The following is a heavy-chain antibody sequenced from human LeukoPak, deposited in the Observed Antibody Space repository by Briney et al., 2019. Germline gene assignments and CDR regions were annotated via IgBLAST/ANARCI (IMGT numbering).Heavy chain of an antibody. Sequence: PGGSLRLSCAASGFTFGSYAISWVRQAPGQGLEWMGRIIPILGIANYAQKFQGRVTITADKSTSTAYMELSSLRSEDTAVYYCARDIGIAARTTRFDYWGQGTLVTVSS. J-gene: IGHJ4*02. CDR1: GFTFGSYA. D-gene: IGHD6-6*01. CDR2: IIPILGIA. CDR3: ARDIGIAARTTRFDY. V-gene: IGHV1-69*04.